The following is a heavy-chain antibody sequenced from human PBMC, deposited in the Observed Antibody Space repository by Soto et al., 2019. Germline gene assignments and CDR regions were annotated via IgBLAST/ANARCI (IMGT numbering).Heavy chain of an antibody. V-gene: IGHV3-23*01. Sequence: EVQLLESGGGLVQPGGSLRLSCAASGFTFSNYAMSWVRQAPGKGLEWVSGISGGGGSSYYADSVKGRFTISRDNSKNTLYLQMNSLTAEDTAVYYCADNCGVDCHSVFFYWGQGTLVIVSS. CDR1: GFTFSNYA. CDR2: ISGGGGSS. D-gene: IGHD2-21*02. CDR3: ADNCGVDCHSVFFY. J-gene: IGHJ4*02.